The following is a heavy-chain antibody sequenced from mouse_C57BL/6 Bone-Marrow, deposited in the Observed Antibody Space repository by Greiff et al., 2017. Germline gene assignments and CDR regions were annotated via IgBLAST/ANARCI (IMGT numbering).Heavy chain of an antibody. CDR3: ASWGYYGSSPRWYFDV. D-gene: IGHD1-1*01. J-gene: IGHJ1*03. Sequence: DVKLVESGPGLAKPSQTLSLTCSVTGYSITSDYWNWIRKFPGNKLEYMGYISYSGSTYYNPSLKSLISITRDTSKNQYYLQLNSVTTEDTATYYCASWGYYGSSPRWYFDVWGTGTTVTVSS. CDR1: GYSITSDY. V-gene: IGHV3-8*01. CDR2: ISYSGST.